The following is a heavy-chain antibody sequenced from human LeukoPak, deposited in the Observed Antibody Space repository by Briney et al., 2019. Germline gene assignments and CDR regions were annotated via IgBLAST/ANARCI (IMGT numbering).Heavy chain of an antibody. CDR2: IKPDGSDK. Sequence: GGSLRLSCAASGFSFSSSWMGWLRQAPGKGLDWVANIKPDGSDKYYVASVKGRFTISRDNAKNSLYLQMNSLGAEDTAVYYCARHGNYNFAYWGQGTLVTVSS. D-gene: IGHD5-24*01. J-gene: IGHJ4*02. V-gene: IGHV3-7*05. CDR1: GFSFSSSW. CDR3: ARHGNYNFAY.